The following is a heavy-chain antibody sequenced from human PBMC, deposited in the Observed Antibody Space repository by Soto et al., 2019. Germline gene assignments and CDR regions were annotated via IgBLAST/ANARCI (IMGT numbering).Heavy chain of an antibody. CDR3: VRRGRLNHRWSGMDV. CDR2: IQHTGST. CDR1: GDSLFSITYY. V-gene: IGHV4-39*01. D-gene: IGHD1-1*01. J-gene: IGHJ6*02. Sequence: QLHLQESGPGLVKPSETLSLTCTVTGDSLFSITYYWGWVRQTPGKALEWIGSIQHTGSTSYNPSFKSRVTISVDTSKNQFSLTLNYVTASDTAVYYCVRRGRLNHRWSGMDVWGQGTTVTVSS.